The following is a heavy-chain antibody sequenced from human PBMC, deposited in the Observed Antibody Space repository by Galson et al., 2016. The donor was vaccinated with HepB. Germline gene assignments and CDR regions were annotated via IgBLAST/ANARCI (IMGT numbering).Heavy chain of an antibody. Sequence: SLRLSCAASGFTFSTYDMSWVRLAPGKGLEWVSAFISNGDSTYYADSVRGRFTISGDSSKNTLYLQMNSLRVDDTAVYYCAKVKTGGDYDFWSLDYWGQGTLVTVSS. J-gene: IGHJ4*02. D-gene: IGHD3-3*01. CDR1: GFTFSTYD. V-gene: IGHV3-23*01. CDR3: AKVKTGGDYDFWSLDY. CDR2: FISNGDST.